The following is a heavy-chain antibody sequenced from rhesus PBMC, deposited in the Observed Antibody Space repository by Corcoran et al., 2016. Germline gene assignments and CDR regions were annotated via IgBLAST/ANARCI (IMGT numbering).Heavy chain of an antibody. D-gene: IGHD2-21*01. J-gene: IGHJ6*01. Sequence: QLQLQESGPGLVKPSETLSVTCAVSGGSIRSGYYYWSWIRQPPGKGLEWIGYITYSGSTSYNPSLKSRVTISRDTSKNQFSLKLSSVTAADTAVYYCARAGRPYGLDSWGQGVVVTVSS. CDR3: ARAGRPYGLDS. CDR2: ITYSGST. CDR1: GGSIRSGYYY. V-gene: IGHV4-122*02.